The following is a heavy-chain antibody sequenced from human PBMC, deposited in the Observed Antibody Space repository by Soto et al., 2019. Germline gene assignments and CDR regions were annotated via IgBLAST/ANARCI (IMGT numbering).Heavy chain of an antibody. D-gene: IGHD6-19*01. CDR3: AGTSSGWYYFDY. CDR1: GYTFTSYY. J-gene: IGHJ4*02. Sequence: QVQLVQSGAEVKKPGASVKVSCKASGYTFTSYYMHWVRQAPGQGLEWMGIINPSGGSTSYAQKFQGRVTMTRDTSTSTVYMGLSSLRSEDTAVYYCAGTSSGWYYFDYWGQGTLVTVSS. CDR2: INPSGGST. V-gene: IGHV1-46*01.